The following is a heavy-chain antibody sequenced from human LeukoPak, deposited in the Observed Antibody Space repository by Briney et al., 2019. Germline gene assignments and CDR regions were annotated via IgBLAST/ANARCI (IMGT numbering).Heavy chain of an antibody. V-gene: IGHV3-20*04. D-gene: IGHD2-15*01. CDR2: INWYGGST. CDR1: GFTFDDYG. CDR3: ATEGYCSGGSCRPFTFDI. J-gene: IGHJ3*02. Sequence: GGSLRLSCAASGFTFDDYGMSWVRQAPGKGLEWVSGINWYGGSTGYADSVKGRFTISRDNAKNSLYLQMNSLRAEDTALYYCATEGYCSGGSCRPFTFDIWGQGTMVTVSS.